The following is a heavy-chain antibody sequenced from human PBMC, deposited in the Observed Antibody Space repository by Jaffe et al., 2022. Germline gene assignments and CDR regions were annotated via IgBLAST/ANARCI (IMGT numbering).Heavy chain of an antibody. D-gene: IGHD5-12*01. Sequence: QLQLQESGPGLVKPSETLSLTCTVSGGSISSSSYYWGWIRQPPGKGLEWIGSIYYSGSTYYNPSLKSRVTISVDTSKNQFSLKLSSVTAADTAVYYCARHGSIVATIVGDGDWFDPWGQGTLVTVSS. J-gene: IGHJ5*02. V-gene: IGHV4-39*01. CDR2: IYYSGST. CDR3: ARHGSIVATIVGDGDWFDP. CDR1: GGSISSSSYY.